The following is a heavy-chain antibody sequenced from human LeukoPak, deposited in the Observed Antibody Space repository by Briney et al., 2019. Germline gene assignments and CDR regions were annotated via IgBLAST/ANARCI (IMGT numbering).Heavy chain of an antibody. CDR2: IYYRGST. CDR3: ARHGTPLLWFGELLSGPEPIYYYYYYGMDV. J-gene: IGHJ6*02. V-gene: IGHV4-59*08. Sequence: PSETLSLTCAVYGGSFSGYYWSWIRQPPAKGLEWIGYIYYRGSTNYSPSLTSRVTISVDTSKNQSSLKLRAVTAADTAVYYCARHGTPLLWFGELLSGPEPIYYYYYYGMDVWGQGTTVTVSS. D-gene: IGHD3-10*01. CDR1: GGSFSGYY.